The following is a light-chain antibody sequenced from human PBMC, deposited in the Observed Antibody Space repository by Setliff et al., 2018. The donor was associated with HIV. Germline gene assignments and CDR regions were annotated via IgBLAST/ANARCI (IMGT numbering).Light chain of an antibody. CDR3: CSYAGSSTLG. J-gene: IGLJ2*01. V-gene: IGLV2-23*02. CDR2: EVS. Sequence: QSVLARPASVSGSPGQSITISCTGTSSDVGSYNLVSWYQQHPGKAPKVMIYEVSKRPSGVSNRFSGSKSGNTASLTISGLQAEDEADYYCCSYAGSSTLGVGGGTK. CDR1: SSDVGSYNL.